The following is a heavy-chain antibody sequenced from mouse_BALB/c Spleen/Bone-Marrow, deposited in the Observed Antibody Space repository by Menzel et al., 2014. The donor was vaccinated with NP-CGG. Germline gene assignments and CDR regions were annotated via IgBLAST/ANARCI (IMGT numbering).Heavy chain of an antibody. V-gene: IGHV1-69*02. Sequence: VKLMESGAELVRPGASVKPSCKASGYTFTSYWINWVKQRPGQGLEWTGNIFPSETYTNYNQKFKDKATLTVDKSSSTAYMQLSSPTSEDSAVYYCTRDNWDYWGQGTTLTVSS. CDR1: GYTFTSYW. CDR2: IFPSETYT. CDR3: TRDNWDY. J-gene: IGHJ2*01. D-gene: IGHD4-1*01.